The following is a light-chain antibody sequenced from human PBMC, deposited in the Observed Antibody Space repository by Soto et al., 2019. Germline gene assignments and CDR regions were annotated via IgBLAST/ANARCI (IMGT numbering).Light chain of an antibody. J-gene: IGKJ4*01. Sequence: EIVMTQSPVTLSVSPGERVTLSCRASQSLATNLAWYQQKPGQTPRLVIYGISARASGIPGRFSGSGFGTDFTLTISSLQPEDCAVYYCQHYLDWPRTFGGGTKVEI. CDR3: QHYLDWPRT. V-gene: IGKV3-15*01. CDR2: GIS. CDR1: QSLATN.